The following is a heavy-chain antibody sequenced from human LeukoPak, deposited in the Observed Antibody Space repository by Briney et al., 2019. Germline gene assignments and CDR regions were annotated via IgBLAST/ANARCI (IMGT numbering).Heavy chain of an antibody. CDR1: GGSISSGSYY. D-gene: IGHD6-13*01. J-gene: IGHJ3*02. V-gene: IGHV4-61*02. CDR2: IYTSGST. Sequence: PSETLSLTCTVSGGSISSGSYYWSWIRQPAGKGLEWIGRIYTSGSTNYNPSLKSRVTISVDTSKNQFSLKLSSVTAADTAVYYCAREFVPYSKPSERAFDIWGQGTMVTVSS. CDR3: AREFVPYSKPSERAFDI.